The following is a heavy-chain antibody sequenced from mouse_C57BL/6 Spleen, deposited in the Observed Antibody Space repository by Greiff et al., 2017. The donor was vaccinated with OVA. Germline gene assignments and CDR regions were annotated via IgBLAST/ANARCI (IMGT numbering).Heavy chain of an antibody. D-gene: IGHD1-1*01. CDR1: GYTFTDYE. J-gene: IGHJ2*01. Sequence: SGAELVRPGASVTLSCKASGYTFTDYEMHWVKQTPVHGLEWIGAIDPETGGTAYNQKFKGKAILTADKSSSTAYMELRSLTSEDSAVYYCTKGGSSPYYFDYWGQGTTLTVSS. CDR3: TKGGSSPYYFDY. V-gene: IGHV1-15*01. CDR2: IDPETGGT.